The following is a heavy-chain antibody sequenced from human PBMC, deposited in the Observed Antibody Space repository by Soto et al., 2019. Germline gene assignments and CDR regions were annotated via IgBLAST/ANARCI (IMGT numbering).Heavy chain of an antibody. CDR1: GGSIGSGGYY. Sequence: QVQLQESGPGLVKPSQTLSLTCTVSGGSIGSGGYYWSWIRQHPGEVLEWIANIYNRGSTYYNPSLKSRVTISLDTSKKQFSMKLSSVTAADTAVYYCARARYYSDSTGYPLFDYWGQGTLVTVSS. CDR2: IYNRGST. V-gene: IGHV4-31*03. J-gene: IGHJ4*02. D-gene: IGHD3-22*01. CDR3: ARARYYSDSTGYPLFDY.